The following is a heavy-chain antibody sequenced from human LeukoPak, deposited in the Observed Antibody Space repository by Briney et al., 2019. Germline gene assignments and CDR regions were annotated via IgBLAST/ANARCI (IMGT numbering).Heavy chain of an antibody. V-gene: IGHV4-39*01. CDR1: GGSISSSSYY. Sequence: PSETLSLTCTVSGGSISSSSYYWGWIRQPPGKGLEWIGSIYYSGSTYYNPSLKRRVTISVDTSKNQFSLKPSSVTAADTAVYYCARQYYYGSGTKPGKFDYWGQGTLVTVSS. D-gene: IGHD3-10*01. CDR2: IYYSGST. J-gene: IGHJ4*02. CDR3: ARQYYYGSGTKPGKFDY.